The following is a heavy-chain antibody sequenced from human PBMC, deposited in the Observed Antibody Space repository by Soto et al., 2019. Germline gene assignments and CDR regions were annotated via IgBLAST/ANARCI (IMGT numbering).Heavy chain of an antibody. Sequence: PGESLKISCKGSGYSFTSYWIGWVRQMPGKGLEWMGIIYPGDSDTRYSPSFQGQVTISADKSISTAYLQWSSLKASDTAMYYCARQRYCSGGSCYYFANWGQGTLVTVSS. CDR2: IYPGDSDT. CDR3: ARQRYCSGGSCYYFAN. V-gene: IGHV5-51*01. CDR1: GYSFTSYW. D-gene: IGHD2-15*01. J-gene: IGHJ4*02.